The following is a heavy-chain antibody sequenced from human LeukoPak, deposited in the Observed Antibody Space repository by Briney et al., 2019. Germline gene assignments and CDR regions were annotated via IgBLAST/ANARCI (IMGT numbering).Heavy chain of an antibody. CDR2: IYTSGST. CDR1: GGSISSGSYY. D-gene: IGHD3-10*01. V-gene: IGHV4-61*02. CDR3: ARDRSWFGELRGGQWFDP. Sequence: SQTLSLTCTVSGGSISSGSYYWSWIRQPAGKGLEWIGRIYTSGSTNYNPSLKSRVTISVDTSKNQFSLKLSSVTAADTAVYYCARDRSWFGELRGGQWFDPWGQGTLVTVSS. J-gene: IGHJ5*02.